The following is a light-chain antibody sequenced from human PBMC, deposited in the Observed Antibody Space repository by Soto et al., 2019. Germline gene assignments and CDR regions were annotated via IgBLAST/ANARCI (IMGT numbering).Light chain of an antibody. Sequence: EIVLTQSPGTLSLSPGERATLSCRASQSVSSSHLAWYQQKPGLAPRPLIYGASIRATGIPDRFSGSGSGTDFTLTITRLEPEDFAVYYCQQYGSSRTFGGGTKV. CDR3: QQYGSSRT. CDR2: GAS. CDR1: QSVSSSH. V-gene: IGKV3-20*01. J-gene: IGKJ4*01.